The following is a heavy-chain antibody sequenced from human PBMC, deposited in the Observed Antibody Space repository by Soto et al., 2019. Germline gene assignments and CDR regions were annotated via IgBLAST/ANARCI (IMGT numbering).Heavy chain of an antibody. Sequence: QVQLVQSGAEVKKPGSSVKVSCKASGGTFSSYVISWVRQAPGQGLEWMGGIIPIFGTTNYAQKFQGRVTINADESTSTAYMELGSLRSEDTAVYYCARPAAIPSYFYYGMDVWCQGTTVTVSS. CDR3: ARPAAIPSYFYYGMDV. CDR1: GGTFSSYV. CDR2: IIPIFGTT. V-gene: IGHV1-69*01. J-gene: IGHJ6*02. D-gene: IGHD2-2*02.